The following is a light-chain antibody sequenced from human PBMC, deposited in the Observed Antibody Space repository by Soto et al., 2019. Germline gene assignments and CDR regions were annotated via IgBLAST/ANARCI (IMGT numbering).Light chain of an antibody. CDR1: SSDVGAYNY. CDR2: EVT. J-gene: IGLJ1*01. CDR3: SSYTTSSTRV. Sequence: QSVLTQPASVSGSPGQSITISCTGTSSDVGAYNYVSWYQQHPGKAPKLMIYEVTNRPSGVSNRFSGSKSGNTASLTISGLQADYEAEYYCSSYTTSSTRVFGTGTKLTVL. V-gene: IGLV2-14*01.